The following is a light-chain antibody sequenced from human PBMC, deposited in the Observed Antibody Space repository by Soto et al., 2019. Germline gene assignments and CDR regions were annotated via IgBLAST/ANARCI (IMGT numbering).Light chain of an antibody. V-gene: IGKV1-9*01. CDR1: QGISSY. CDR3: QQLNSYPLT. J-gene: IGKJ4*01. Sequence: DIQLTQSPSFLSASVGDRVTITCRANQGISSYFAWYQQKPGKAPKLLIYAASTLQSGVPSRFSGSGSGTEFTLTISSLQPEDFATCYCQQLNSYPLTFGGGTKVQIK. CDR2: AAS.